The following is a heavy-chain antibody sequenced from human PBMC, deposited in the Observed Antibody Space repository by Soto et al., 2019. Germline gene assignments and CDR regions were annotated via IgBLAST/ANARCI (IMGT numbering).Heavy chain of an antibody. CDR3: ARDMGFGKLGFVFDY. Sequence: QVQLVESGGGVVQPGRSLRLSCAASGFTFSSHGMHWVRQAPGKGLEWVATIWSHGGGQHYIDSVKGRFNISRANSENTLYLYMNNLRAEDTAVYYCARDMGFGKLGFVFDYRGQGTLVTVSS. D-gene: IGHD3-16*01. CDR1: GFTFSSHG. V-gene: IGHV3-33*01. CDR2: IWSHGGGQ. J-gene: IGHJ4*02.